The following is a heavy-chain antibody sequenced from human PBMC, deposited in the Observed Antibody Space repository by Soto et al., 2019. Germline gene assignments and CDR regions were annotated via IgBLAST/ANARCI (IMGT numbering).Heavy chain of an antibody. J-gene: IGHJ4*02. Sequence: EVRLVESGGGLVQPGGSLRLSCAASGFTFSRYSMNWVRQAPGKGLEWVSYISSTSSTIYYADSVKGRFTISRDNAKNSLYLQMNSLRDTAVYYCARGVVVVVGAAEENFDYWGQGTLVTVSS. CDR2: ISSTSSTI. CDR3: ARGVVVVVGAAEENFDY. D-gene: IGHD2-15*01. V-gene: IGHV3-48*01. CDR1: GFTFSRYS.